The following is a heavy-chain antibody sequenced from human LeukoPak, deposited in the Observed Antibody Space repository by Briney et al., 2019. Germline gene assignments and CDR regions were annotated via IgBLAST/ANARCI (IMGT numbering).Heavy chain of an antibody. J-gene: IGHJ3*02. CDR2: IYYSGST. Sequence: SETLSLTCTVSGGSISSYYWSWIRQPPGKGLEWIGYIYYSGSTNYNPSLKSRVTISVDTSKNQFSLKLSSVTAADTAVYYCARGYGDNSGAFDIWGQGTLVTVSS. V-gene: IGHV4-59*01. D-gene: IGHD4-23*01. CDR3: ARGYGDNSGAFDI. CDR1: GGSISSYY.